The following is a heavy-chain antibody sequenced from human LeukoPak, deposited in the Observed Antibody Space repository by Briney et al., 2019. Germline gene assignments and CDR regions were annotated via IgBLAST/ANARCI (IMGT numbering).Heavy chain of an antibody. J-gene: IGHJ4*02. D-gene: IGHD5-18*01. CDR3: ARVGYSYGYDY. V-gene: IGHV3-74*01. Sequence: GGSLTLSCAASVLTFRPYWMHLVRQAPATGLVWVSRINSDGSSTSYADSVKGRFTISRDNAKNTLYLQMNSLRAEDTAVYYCARVGYSYGYDYWGQGTLVTVSS. CDR2: INSDGSST. CDR1: VLTFRPYW.